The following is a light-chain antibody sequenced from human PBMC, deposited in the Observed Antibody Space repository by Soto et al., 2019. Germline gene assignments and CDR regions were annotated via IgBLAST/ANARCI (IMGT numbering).Light chain of an antibody. CDR3: QQSYGNPRT. J-gene: IGKJ1*01. CDR2: AAT. V-gene: IGKV1-39*01. CDR1: QSISSH. Sequence: DIQMTQSPSSLSASVGDRVTITCRASQSISSHLNWYQQKPGKAPKLLIYAATSLQSGIPSRFSGNGSGKDFTLPISSLQPEDFATYYCQQSYGNPRTFGPGTKVEIK.